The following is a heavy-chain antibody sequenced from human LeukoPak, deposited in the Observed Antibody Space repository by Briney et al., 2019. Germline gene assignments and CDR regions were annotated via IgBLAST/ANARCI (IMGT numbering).Heavy chain of an antibody. CDR1: GFTFSSYG. Sequence: GGSLRLSCAASGFTFSSYGMHWVRQAPGKGLEWVAFIRYDGSNKYYADSVKGRFTISRDNSKNTLYLQMNGLRAEDTAVYYCAKASTYYYDSSGPRDLGRFDYWGQGTLVTVSS. J-gene: IGHJ4*02. CDR2: IRYDGSNK. CDR3: AKASTYYYDSSGPRDLGRFDY. D-gene: IGHD3-22*01. V-gene: IGHV3-30*02.